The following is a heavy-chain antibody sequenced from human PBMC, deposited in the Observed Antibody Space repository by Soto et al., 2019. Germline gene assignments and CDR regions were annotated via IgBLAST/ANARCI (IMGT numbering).Heavy chain of an antibody. CDR3: ARLALQYYYGMDV. CDR2: IYYSGST. CDR1: GGSISSGGYY. V-gene: IGHV4-31*03. Sequence: QVQLQESGPGLVKPSQTLSLTCTVSGGSISSGGYYWSWIRQHPGKGLEWIGYIYYSGSTYYNPSLKSRVTISVDPSKNQFSLKLSSVTAADTAVYYCARLALQYYYGMDVWGQGTTVTVSS. J-gene: IGHJ6*02.